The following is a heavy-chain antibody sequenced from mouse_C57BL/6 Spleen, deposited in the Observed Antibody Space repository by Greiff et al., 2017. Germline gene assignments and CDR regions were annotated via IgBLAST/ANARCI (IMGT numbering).Heavy chain of an antibody. V-gene: IGHV1-69*01. CDR2: IDPSDSYT. J-gene: IGHJ1*03. CDR1: GYTFTSYW. CDR3: ARLDYRGYFDV. D-gene: IGHD2-14*01. Sequence: QVQLQQPGAELVMPGASVKLSCKASGYTFTSYWMHWVKQRPGQGLEWIGEIDPSDSYTNYNQKFKGKSTLTVDKSSSTAYMQLSSLTSEDSAVYYCARLDYRGYFDVWCTGTTVTVSS.